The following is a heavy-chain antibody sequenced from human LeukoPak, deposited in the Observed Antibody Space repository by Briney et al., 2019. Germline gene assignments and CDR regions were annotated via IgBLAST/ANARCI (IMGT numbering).Heavy chain of an antibody. J-gene: IGHJ4*02. Sequence: KSSETLSLTCTDSGGSISSGSYYWSWIRQPARKGLEWIGRIYTSGSTNYNPSLKSRVTISVDTTKNQFTLKLSSVTAADTAVYYCARDHDYGDYYEYWGQGTLVTVSS. CDR2: IYTSGST. V-gene: IGHV4-61*02. CDR1: GGSISSGSYY. D-gene: IGHD4-17*01. CDR3: ARDHDYGDYYEY.